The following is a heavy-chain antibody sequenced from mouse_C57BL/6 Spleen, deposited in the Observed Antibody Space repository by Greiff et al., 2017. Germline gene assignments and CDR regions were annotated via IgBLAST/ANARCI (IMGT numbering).Heavy chain of an antibody. CDR2: ISNGGGST. J-gene: IGHJ2*01. CDR3: ARHDGNYDDPYFDY. Sequence: EVKLMESGGGLVQPGGSLKLSCAASGFTFSDYYMYWVRQTPEKRLEWVAYISNGGGSTYYHDTVKGRFTISRDNAKNTLYLQMSRLKSEDTAMYYCARHDGNYDDPYFDYWGQGTTLTVSS. CDR1: GFTFSDYY. D-gene: IGHD2-1*01. V-gene: IGHV5-12*01.